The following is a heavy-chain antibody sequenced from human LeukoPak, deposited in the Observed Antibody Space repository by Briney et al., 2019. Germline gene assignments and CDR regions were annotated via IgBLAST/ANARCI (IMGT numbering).Heavy chain of an antibody. V-gene: IGHV4-59*01. J-gene: IGHJ4*02. D-gene: IGHD3-22*01. Sequence: PSETLSLTCTVSGGSISSYYWSWIRQPPGKGLEWIGYIYYSGSTNYNPSLKSRVTISVDTSKNQFSLKLSSVTAADTAVYYCARERYDSSGYYLDYWGQGTLVTVSS. CDR1: GGSISSYY. CDR3: ARERYDSSGYYLDY. CDR2: IYYSGST.